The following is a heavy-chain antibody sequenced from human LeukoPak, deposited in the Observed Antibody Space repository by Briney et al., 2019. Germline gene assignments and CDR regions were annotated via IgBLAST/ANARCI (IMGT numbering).Heavy chain of an antibody. D-gene: IGHD4-17*01. CDR3: ARDLTYGDRDLGY. J-gene: IGHJ4*02. CDR2: INPNSGGT. CDR1: GFTITSYG. V-gene: IGHV1-2*02. Sequence: ASVKVSCSFSGFTITSYGIHWVQQSPGQGLEWMGWINPNSGGTNYAQKFQGRVTMTRDTSISTAYMELSRLRSDDTAVYYCARDLTYGDRDLGYWGQGTLVTVSS.